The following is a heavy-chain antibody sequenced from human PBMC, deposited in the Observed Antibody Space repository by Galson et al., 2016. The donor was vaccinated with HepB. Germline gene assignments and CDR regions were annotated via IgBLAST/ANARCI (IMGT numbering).Heavy chain of an antibody. V-gene: IGHV3-7*03. D-gene: IGHD3-3*01. J-gene: IGHJ6*02. CDR1: GFTFGSFW. CDR2: IKQDGSEK. CDR3: ARAMGVFGVDFSSYYYYYGMDV. Sequence: SLRLSCAASGFTFGSFWMNWVRQAPGKGLEWVANIKQDGSEKYYVDSVKGRFTISRDNAKNSLFLQMNSLRAEDTAVYYCARAMGVFGVDFSSYYYYYGMDVWGQGTTVTVSS.